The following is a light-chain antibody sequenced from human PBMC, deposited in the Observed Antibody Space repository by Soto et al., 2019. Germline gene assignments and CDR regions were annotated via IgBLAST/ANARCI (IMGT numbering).Light chain of an antibody. J-gene: IGKJ5*01. CDR1: QSISRN. Sequence: VVVTQSPAGLSASPGERATLSCRASQSISRNLAWYQQKPGQAPRLLIYGASTRATGVPARFSGSGSGTDFTLTISSLEPEDFAVYYCQQRSNWITFGQGTRLEIK. V-gene: IGKV3-11*01. CDR3: QQRSNWIT. CDR2: GAS.